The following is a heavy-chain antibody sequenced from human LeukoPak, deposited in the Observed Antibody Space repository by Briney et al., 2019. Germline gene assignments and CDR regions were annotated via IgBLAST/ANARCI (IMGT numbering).Heavy chain of an antibody. CDR3: ARVYSSSWNWFDP. D-gene: IGHD6-13*01. Sequence: PSETLSLTCAVYGGSFSGYYWSWIRQPPGKGLEWIGEINHSGSTNYNPSLKSRVTISVDTSKNQFSLKLSSVTAADTAVYYCARVYSSSWNWFDPWGQGTLVTVSS. V-gene: IGHV4-34*01. J-gene: IGHJ5*02. CDR1: GGSFSGYY. CDR2: INHSGST.